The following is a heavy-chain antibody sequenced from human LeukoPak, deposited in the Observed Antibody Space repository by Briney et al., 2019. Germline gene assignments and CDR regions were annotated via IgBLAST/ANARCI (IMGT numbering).Heavy chain of an antibody. J-gene: IGHJ5*02. CDR1: GYTFTSYD. CDR2: MNPNSGNT. V-gene: IGHV1-8*03. D-gene: IGHD3-3*01. CDR3: ARVMITIFGVVHWFDP. Sequence: ASVKVSCKASGYTFTSYDINWVRQATGQGGEGMGWMNPNSGNTGYAQEFQGRVTITSNTSISTAYMELSSLRSEDTAVYYCARVMITIFGVVHWFDPWGQGTLVTVSS.